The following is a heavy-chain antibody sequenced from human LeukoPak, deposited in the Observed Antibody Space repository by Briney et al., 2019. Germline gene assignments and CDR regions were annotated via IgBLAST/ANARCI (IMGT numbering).Heavy chain of an antibody. CDR3: ARDRLNYGDGDAFDI. CDR2: INPKSGDT. CDR1: GHTFTDYY. Sequence: ASVKVSCKTSGHTFTDYYIHWIRQAPGQGLEYVGWINPKSGDTNFAQTFQGRVRMTRDTSISTAYMELSRLRSDDTAVYYCARDRLNYGDGDAFDIWGQGTMVTVSS. J-gene: IGHJ3*02. V-gene: IGHV1-2*02. D-gene: IGHD4-17*01.